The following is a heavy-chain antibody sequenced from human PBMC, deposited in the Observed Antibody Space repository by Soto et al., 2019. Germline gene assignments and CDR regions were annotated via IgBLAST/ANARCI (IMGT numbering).Heavy chain of an antibody. CDR2: ISSSGSTI. Sequence: GGSLRLSCVASGFTFSDYYMSWIRQAPGKGLEWVSYISSSGSTIYYADSVKGRFTISRDNAKNSLYLQMNSLRAEDTAVYYCARETYYYGSGSQPGNLYFDYWGQGTLVTVSS. V-gene: IGHV3-11*01. J-gene: IGHJ4*02. D-gene: IGHD3-10*01. CDR3: ARETYYYGSGSQPGNLYFDY. CDR1: GFTFSDYY.